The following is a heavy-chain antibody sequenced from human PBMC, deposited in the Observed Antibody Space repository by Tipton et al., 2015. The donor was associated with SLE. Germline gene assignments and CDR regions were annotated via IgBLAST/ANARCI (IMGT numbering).Heavy chain of an antibody. CDR2: IYQSGST. J-gene: IGHJ6*03. Sequence: TLSLTCTVSGYSISSGYFWGWIRQAPGKGLEWIASIYQSGSTYHNPSLKSRVTMSVDTSKNQFTLRLSSVTAADTAEYYCARSQWVRFPPNFFSSSMDVWGKGTTVTVSS. V-gene: IGHV4-38-2*02. D-gene: IGHD5-12*01. CDR1: GYSISSGYF. CDR3: ARSQWVRFPPNFFSSSMDV.